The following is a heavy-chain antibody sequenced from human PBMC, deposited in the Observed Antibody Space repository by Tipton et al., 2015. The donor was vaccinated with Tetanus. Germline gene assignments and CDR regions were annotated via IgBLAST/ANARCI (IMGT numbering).Heavy chain of an antibody. V-gene: IGHV4-59*01. Sequence: TLSLTCTISGGSFGNFYWAWIRQPPGRGLEWIGYIYYSGSTNYDPSLKSRVPISLDTSKNQFSLKMSSVTAADTVMYYCARVWFGDLFGVGAFDIWGQGTMVTVSS. CDR2: IYYSGST. CDR3: ARVWFGDLFGVGAFDI. D-gene: IGHD3-10*01. J-gene: IGHJ3*02. CDR1: GGSFGNFY.